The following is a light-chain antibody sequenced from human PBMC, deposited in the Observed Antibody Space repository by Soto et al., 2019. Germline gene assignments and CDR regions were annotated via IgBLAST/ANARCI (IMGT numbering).Light chain of an antibody. CDR1: QNVNRY. V-gene: IGKV1-39*01. Sequence: IQLTQSPSSLSASVGDRVTITCRTSQNVNRYLNWYQEQPGKAPKLLIYAASILQSGVPSRFSRSGSATDFTLAISSLHPEAFTTYYCQQSYGIPQTFGSGTKVEIK. J-gene: IGKJ4*02. CDR2: AAS. CDR3: QQSYGIPQT.